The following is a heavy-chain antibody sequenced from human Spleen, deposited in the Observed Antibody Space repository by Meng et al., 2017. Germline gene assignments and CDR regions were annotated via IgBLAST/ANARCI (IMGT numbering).Heavy chain of an antibody. CDR3: ARAKYSETTGYYYYGLDV. V-gene: IGHV1-8*01. D-gene: IGHD1-26*01. J-gene: IGHJ6*02. Sequence: ASVKVSCKASGYIFTSYDINWVRQAPGQGLEWMAWMNPKSGNIGYAQNFQGRVTTTMDTSTTTAYMELSTLRSEDTAVYYCARAKYSETTGYYYYGLDVWGQGTTVTVSS. CDR1: GYIFTSYD. CDR2: MNPKSGNI.